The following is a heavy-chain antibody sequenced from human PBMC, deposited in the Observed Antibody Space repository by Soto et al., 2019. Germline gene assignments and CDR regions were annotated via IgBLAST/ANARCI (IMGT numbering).Heavy chain of an antibody. Sequence: PSETLSLTCTVSGGSISSSSYYWGWIRQPPGKGLEWIGSIYYSGSTYYNPSLKSRVTISVDTSKNQFSLKLSSVTAADTAVYYCAGNFWSGYYPINPFDYWGQGTLVTVSS. J-gene: IGHJ4*02. CDR1: GGSISSSSYY. D-gene: IGHD3-3*01. V-gene: IGHV4-39*01. CDR2: IYYSGST. CDR3: AGNFWSGYYPINPFDY.